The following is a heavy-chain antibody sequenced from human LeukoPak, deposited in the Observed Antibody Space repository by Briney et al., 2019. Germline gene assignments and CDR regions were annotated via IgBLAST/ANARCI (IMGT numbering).Heavy chain of an antibody. V-gene: IGHV3-7*01. CDR2: INQDGSEK. J-gene: IGHJ4*02. Sequence: PGGSLRLSCAASGFTVSSNYMSWVRQAPGKGLEWVANINQDGSEKNCVDSVKGRFTISRDNAKSSLYLQMNSLRAEDTAIYYCASEGEYYFGYFHWGQGSLVTVSS. CDR1: GFTVSSNY. CDR3: ASEGEYYFGYFH. D-gene: IGHD3-10*01.